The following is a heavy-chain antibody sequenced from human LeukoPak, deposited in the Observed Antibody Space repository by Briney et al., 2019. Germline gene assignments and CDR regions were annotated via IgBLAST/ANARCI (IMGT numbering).Heavy chain of an antibody. Sequence: ASVKVSCKASGYIFSNYAMHWVRQAPGQRLEWMGWINAANGDTKYSKSFQGRVTITRDTSASTVYMDLSGLTSEDTGVYYCARDIDRVFNWFDPWGQGTLVTVSS. CDR3: ARDIDRVFNWFDP. D-gene: IGHD1-14*01. CDR2: INAANGDT. CDR1: GYIFSNYA. V-gene: IGHV1-3*01. J-gene: IGHJ5*02.